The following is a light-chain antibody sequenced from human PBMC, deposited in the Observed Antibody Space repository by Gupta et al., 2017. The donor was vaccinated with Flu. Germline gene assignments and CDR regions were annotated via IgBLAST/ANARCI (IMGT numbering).Light chain of an antibody. J-gene: IGLJ3*02. CDR3: LLYDGGARV. CDR1: TGAVTSGHY. CDR2: DTR. Sequence: GTVTLTCGSSTGAVTSGHYPYWFQQTPGQAPKTLISDTRKKHSWTPARFSGSLLGGKAALTLSGAQPEDEAEYYCLLYDGGARVFGGGTKLTVL. V-gene: IGLV7-46*01.